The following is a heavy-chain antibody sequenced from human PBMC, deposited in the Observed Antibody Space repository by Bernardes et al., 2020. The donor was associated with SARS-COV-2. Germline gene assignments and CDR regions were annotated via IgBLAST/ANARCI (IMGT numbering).Heavy chain of an antibody. CDR2: IWYDGSNK. J-gene: IGHJ6*02. V-gene: IGHV3-33*01. CDR3: AREGAYDFWSGYYPDYYYYYGMDV. D-gene: IGHD3-3*01. Sequence: GGSLRLSCAASGFTFSSYGMHWVRQAPGKGLEWVAVIWYDGSNKYYADSVKGRFTISRDNSKNTLYLQMNSLRAEDTAVYYCAREGAYDFWSGYYPDYYYYYGMDVWGQGTTVTVSS. CDR1: GFTFSSYG.